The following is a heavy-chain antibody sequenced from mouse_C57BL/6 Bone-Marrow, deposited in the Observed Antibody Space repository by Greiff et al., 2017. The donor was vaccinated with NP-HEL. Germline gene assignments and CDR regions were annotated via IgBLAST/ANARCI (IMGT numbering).Heavy chain of an antibody. V-gene: IGHV3-6*01. CDR3: ASRYSNYGAWFAY. CDR1: GYSITSGYY. Sequence: EVKVEESGPGLVKPSQSLSLTCSVTGYSITSGYYWSWIRQFPGNKLEWMGYISYDGSNNYNPSLKNRISITRDTSKNQFFLKLNSVTTEDTATYYCASRYSNYGAWFAYWGQGALVTVSA. CDR2: ISYDGSN. D-gene: IGHD2-5*01. J-gene: IGHJ3*01.